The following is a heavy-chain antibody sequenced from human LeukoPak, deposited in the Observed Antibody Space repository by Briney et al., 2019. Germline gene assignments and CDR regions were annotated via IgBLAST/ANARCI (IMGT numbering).Heavy chain of an antibody. CDR2: INPSGGST. CDR3: ATEVGATSFALDY. CDR1: GYTFTSYY. Sequence: ASVKVSCKASGYTFTSYYMHWVRQAPGQGLEWMGIINPSGGSTIYAQKFQGRVTMTEDTSTDTTYMELSSLRSEDTAVYYCATEVGATSFALDYWGQGTLVTVSS. V-gene: IGHV1-46*01. J-gene: IGHJ4*02. D-gene: IGHD1-26*01.